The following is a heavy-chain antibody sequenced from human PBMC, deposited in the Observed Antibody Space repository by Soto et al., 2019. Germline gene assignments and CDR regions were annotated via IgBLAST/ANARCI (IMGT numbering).Heavy chain of an antibody. CDR1: GFTFSTYW. CDR3: AHPRGYGVFDAVDI. J-gene: IGHJ3*02. Sequence: EVQLVESGGGLVQPGGSLRLSCAASGFTFSTYWMSWVRQPPGKGLEWVANIKVDGSEIYYVDSVKGRFTISRDNAKNSLYLQMSSLRTEDTAVYYCAHPRGYGVFDAVDIWGQGTMVTVSS. CDR2: IKVDGSEI. V-gene: IGHV3-7*03. D-gene: IGHD4-17*01.